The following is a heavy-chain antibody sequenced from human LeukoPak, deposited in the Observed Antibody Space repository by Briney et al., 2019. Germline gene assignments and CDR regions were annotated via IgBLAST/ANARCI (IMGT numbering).Heavy chain of an antibody. D-gene: IGHD6-19*01. Sequence: GGSLRLSCAASGFTVSSNYMSWVRQAPGKGLEWVSVIYSGGSTYYADSVKGRFTISRDNSKNTLYLQMNSLRAEDTAVYYCARGRRYSSGWSGVVDWGQGTLVTVSS. V-gene: IGHV3-53*01. CDR1: GFTVSSNY. CDR2: IYSGGST. CDR3: ARGRRYSSGWSGVVD. J-gene: IGHJ4*02.